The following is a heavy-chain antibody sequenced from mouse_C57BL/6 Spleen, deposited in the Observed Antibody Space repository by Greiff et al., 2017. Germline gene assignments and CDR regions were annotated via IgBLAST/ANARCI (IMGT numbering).Heavy chain of an antibody. D-gene: IGHD2-12*01. CDR3: ARRYDALPYAMDY. CDR1: GFTFSSYG. V-gene: IGHV5-6*02. CDR2: ISSGGSYT. J-gene: IGHJ4*01. Sequence: EVKLMESGGDLVKPGGSLKLSCAASGFTFSSYGMSWVRQTPDKRLEWVATISSGGSYTYYPDSVKGRFTISRDNAKNTLYLQMSSLKSEDTAMYYCARRYDALPYAMDYWGQGTSVTVSS.